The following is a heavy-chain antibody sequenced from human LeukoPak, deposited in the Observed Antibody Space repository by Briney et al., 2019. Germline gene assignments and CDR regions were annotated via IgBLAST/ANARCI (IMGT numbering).Heavy chain of an antibody. CDR1: GGTFSSYA. D-gene: IGHD3-3*01. CDR2: IIPIFGTA. J-gene: IGHJ6*03. V-gene: IGHV1-69*05. CDR3: ARHYDSLEGYYYYMDV. Sequence: EASVKVSCKASGGTFSSYAISWVRQAPGQGLEWMGGIIPIFGTANYAQKFQGRVTITTDESTSPAYMELSSLRSEDTAVYYCARHYDSLEGYYYYMDVWGKGTTVTVSS.